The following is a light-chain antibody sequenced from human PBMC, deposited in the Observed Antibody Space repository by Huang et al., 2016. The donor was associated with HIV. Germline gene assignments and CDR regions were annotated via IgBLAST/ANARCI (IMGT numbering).Light chain of an antibody. V-gene: IGKV1-39*01. Sequence: DIQMTQSPASLSASVGDRVTITCRATQSISNYVKWYQQQPGKAPTLLIYGASTLQSSVPSRFSGSGSGTDFTLTISSLQPEYFTTYYCQQSSNTPPTCGQRTKVEI. CDR1: QSISNY. CDR3: QQSSNTPPT. CDR2: GAS. J-gene: IGKJ1*01.